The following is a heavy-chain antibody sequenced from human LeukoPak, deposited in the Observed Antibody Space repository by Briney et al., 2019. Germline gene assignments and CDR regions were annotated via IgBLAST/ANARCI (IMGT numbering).Heavy chain of an antibody. J-gene: IGHJ4*02. CDR2: IKSKADGEMA. CDR3: STYTNTWYVHDN. CDR1: GFTFSSYA. V-gene: IGHV3-15*01. D-gene: IGHD2-2*02. Sequence: GGSLRLSCAASGFTFSSYAMSWVRQAPGKGLEWVGRIKSKADGEMAHYAAPVEGRFTISRDDSKNTLYLQMNSLKTEDTAVYYCSTYTNTWYVHDNWGQGTLVTVSS.